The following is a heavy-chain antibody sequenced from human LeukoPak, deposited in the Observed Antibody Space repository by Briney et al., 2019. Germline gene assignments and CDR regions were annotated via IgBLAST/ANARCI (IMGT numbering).Heavy chain of an antibody. J-gene: IGHJ4*02. D-gene: IGHD3-10*01. V-gene: IGHV1-46*01. CDR2: INPSGGST. CDR3: ARDSRGPYYYGSGSYYNDY. CDR1: GYTFTSYY. Sequence: ASVKVSCTASGYTFTSYYMHWVRQAPGQGLEWMGIINPSGGSTSYAQKFQGRVTMTRDTSTSTVYMELSSLRSEDTAVYYCARDSRGPYYYGSGSYYNDYWGQGTPVTVSS.